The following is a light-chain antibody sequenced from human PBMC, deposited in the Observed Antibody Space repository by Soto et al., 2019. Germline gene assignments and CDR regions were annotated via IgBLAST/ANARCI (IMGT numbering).Light chain of an antibody. J-gene: IGKJ1*01. V-gene: IGKV3-20*01. CDR1: QSVGSNY. Sequence: EIVLTQSPGTLSLSPGERATLSCRASQSVGSNYLAWYQQKPGQAPRLLIYGASSRATGIPDRVSGGGSGTDVTLTISRLEPEDLAVYYCQQYNYSPWTYGQGTKVDIK. CDR3: QQYNYSPWT. CDR2: GAS.